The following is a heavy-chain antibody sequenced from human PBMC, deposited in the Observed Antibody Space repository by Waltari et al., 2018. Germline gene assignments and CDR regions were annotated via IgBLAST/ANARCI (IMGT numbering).Heavy chain of an antibody. CDR1: GFTFSSYG. D-gene: IGHD1-26*01. CDR2: IWDDGSNK. V-gene: IGHV3-33*01. Sequence: QVQLVESGGGVVQPGRSLRLSCAASGFTFSSYGMHWVRQAPGRGLEWVGVIWDDGSNKYYADSVKGRFTISRDNSKNTLYLQMNSLRAEDTAVYYCTAEGSLGATSVAFDIWGQGTMVTVSS. CDR3: TAEGSLGATSVAFDI. J-gene: IGHJ3*02.